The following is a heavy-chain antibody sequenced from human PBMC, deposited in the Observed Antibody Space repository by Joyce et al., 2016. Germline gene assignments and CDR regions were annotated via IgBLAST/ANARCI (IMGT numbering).Heavy chain of an antibody. D-gene: IGHD3-22*01. CDR2: IYYSGSS. V-gene: IGHV4-39*07. CDR3: ARDVPYYYNSSGYYRNWFDP. J-gene: IGHJ5*02. CDR1: GDSISNKNYY. Sequence: QLQLQESGPGLVKPSETLSLTCTVSGDSISNKNYYWGWIRQPPGKGLEWIGSIYYSGSSRYNSSLKSRVTISVSTSKNQFSLKLSSVTAADSAVYYCARDVPYYYNSSGYYRNWFDPWGQGTLVTVSS.